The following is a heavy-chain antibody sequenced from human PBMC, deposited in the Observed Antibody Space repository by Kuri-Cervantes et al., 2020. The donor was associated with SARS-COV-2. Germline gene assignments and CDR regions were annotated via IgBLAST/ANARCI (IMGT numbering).Heavy chain of an antibody. CDR2: MNPNSGNT. CDR3: ARATHYDSSGYYYSFDY. CDR1: GYTFTSYD. D-gene: IGHD3-22*01. Sequence: ASVKVSCKASGYTFTSYDINWVRQAPGQGLEWMGWMNPNSGNTGYAQKFQGRVTITRKTSISTAYMELSSLRSEDTAVYYCARATHYDSSGYYYSFDYWGQGALVTVSS. V-gene: IGHV1-8*03. J-gene: IGHJ4*02.